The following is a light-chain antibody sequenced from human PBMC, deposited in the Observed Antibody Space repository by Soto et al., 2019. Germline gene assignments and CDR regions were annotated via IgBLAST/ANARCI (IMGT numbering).Light chain of an antibody. CDR1: ESASSN. J-gene: IGKJ4*01. Sequence: EIVMTQSPATVSVSPGERATLSCRASESASSNLAWYQQKPGQAPRLLIYGASTRATGIPARFSGSGSGTEFPPPNRHLPSEDFSVYYRPPFPKLPLPFRRRANLEIK. CDR3: PPFPKLPLP. V-gene: IGKV3-15*01. CDR2: GAS.